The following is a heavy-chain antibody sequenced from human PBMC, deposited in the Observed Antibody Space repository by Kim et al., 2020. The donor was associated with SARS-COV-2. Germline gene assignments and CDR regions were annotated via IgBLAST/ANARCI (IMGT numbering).Heavy chain of an antibody. CDR3: ARARNYDILTGYYRNYYYYGMDV. V-gene: IGHV4-34*01. J-gene: IGHJ6*02. CDR1: GGSFSGYY. D-gene: IGHD3-9*01. CDR2: INHSGST. Sequence: SETLSLTCAVYGGSFSGYYWSWIRQPPGKGLEWIGEINHSGSTNYNPSLKSRVTISVDTSKNQFSLKLSSVTAADTAVYYCARARNYDILTGYYRNYYYYGMDVWGQGTTVTVSS.